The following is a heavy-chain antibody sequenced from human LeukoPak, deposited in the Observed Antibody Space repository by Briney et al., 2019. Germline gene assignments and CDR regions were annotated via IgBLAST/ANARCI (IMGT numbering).Heavy chain of an antibody. Sequence: GGSLRLSCSASGFTFSSYAMHWVRQAPGKGLEYVSAISNNGGSTYYADSVKGRFTISRDNSKNTLYLQMNSLRTEDTAVYYCAKAEGYDILTGLDYWGQGTLVTVSS. CDR1: GFTFSSYA. V-gene: IGHV3-64*04. J-gene: IGHJ4*02. CDR3: AKAEGYDILTGLDY. D-gene: IGHD3-9*01. CDR2: ISNNGGST.